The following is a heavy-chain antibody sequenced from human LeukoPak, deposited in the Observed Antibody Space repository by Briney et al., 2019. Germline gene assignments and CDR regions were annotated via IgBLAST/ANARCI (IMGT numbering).Heavy chain of an antibody. V-gene: IGHV4-39*07. CDR1: GGSISSSSYY. CDR2: IYYSGST. J-gene: IGHJ4*02. Sequence: SETLSLTCTVSGGSISSSSYYWGWTRQPPGKGLEWIGSIYYSGSTYYNPSLKSRVTISVDTSKNQFSLKLSSVTAADTAVYYCAREQPIAAAGRIGDYWGQGTLVTVSS. D-gene: IGHD6-13*01. CDR3: AREQPIAAAGRIGDY.